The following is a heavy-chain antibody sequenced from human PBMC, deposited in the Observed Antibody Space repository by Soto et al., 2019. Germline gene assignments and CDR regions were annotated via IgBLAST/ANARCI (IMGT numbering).Heavy chain of an antibody. CDR1: GFTFSSYE. CDR3: ARGLRFADRYYYGMAV. D-gene: IGHD2-21*01. V-gene: IGHV3-48*03. CDR2: ISSSGSTI. Sequence: PGGSLRLSCAASGFTFSSYEMNWVRQAPGKGLEWVSYISSSGSTIYYADSVKGRFTISRDNAKNSLYLQMNSLRAEDTAVYYCARGLRFADRYYYGMAVWGQVTTVTVPS. J-gene: IGHJ6*02.